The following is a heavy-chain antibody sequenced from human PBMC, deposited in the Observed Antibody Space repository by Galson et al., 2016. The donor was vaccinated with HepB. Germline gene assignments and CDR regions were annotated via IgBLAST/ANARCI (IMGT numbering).Heavy chain of an antibody. Sequence: SLRLSCAASGFTFSSYSMNWVRQAPGKGLEWVSYISSSSSTIYYADSVKGRFTISRDNAQNSLYLQMNSLRAEDTAVYYCARGGATRVDYWGRGTLVTVSS. CDR3: ARGGATRVDY. CDR2: ISSSSSTI. J-gene: IGHJ4*02. V-gene: IGHV3-48*01. CDR1: GFTFSSYS.